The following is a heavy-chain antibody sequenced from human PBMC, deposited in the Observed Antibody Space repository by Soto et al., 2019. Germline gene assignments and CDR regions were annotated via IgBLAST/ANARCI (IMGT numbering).Heavy chain of an antibody. J-gene: IGHJ4*02. CDR1: GGSSSSYY. Sequence: PSETLSLTCTVSGGSSSSYYWSWIRQPPGKGLEWIGHIYYSGSTNYNPSLRSRVTMSVVTSKNQFSLKLSSVTAADTAVYYCARLDCSSTSCLYDFDYWGQGTLVTVSS. D-gene: IGHD2-2*01. V-gene: IGHV4-59*01. CDR2: IYYSGST. CDR3: ARLDCSSTSCLYDFDY.